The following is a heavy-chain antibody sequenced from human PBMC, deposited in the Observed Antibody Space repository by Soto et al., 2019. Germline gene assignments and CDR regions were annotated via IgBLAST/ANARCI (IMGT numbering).Heavy chain of an antibody. D-gene: IGHD3-9*01. J-gene: IGHJ4*02. CDR3: ARLEGLATISYYFDF. CDR2: INHSGNT. Sequence: SETLSLTCAVYGGSFSTYYWNWIRQPPGKGLEWIGEINHSGNTQYNPSLKSRVTMSLDTSKNQFSLKLTSVTAADTAVYYCARLEGLATISYYFDFWGPGALVTVSS. CDR1: GGSFSTYY. V-gene: IGHV4-34*01.